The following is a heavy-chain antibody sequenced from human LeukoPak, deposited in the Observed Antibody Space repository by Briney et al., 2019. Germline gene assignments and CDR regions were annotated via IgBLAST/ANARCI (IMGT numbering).Heavy chain of an antibody. Sequence: PGGSLRLSCAASGFTFSIYWMSWVRQAPGNGLEWVANIKQDGSEKYYVDPVKGRFTISRDNANNSLYLQMNSLRAEDTAVYYCARGGDYLDFWGQGTLVTVSS. CDR3: ARGGDYLDF. CDR2: IKQDGSEK. V-gene: IGHV3-7*03. J-gene: IGHJ4*02. CDR1: GFTFSIYW.